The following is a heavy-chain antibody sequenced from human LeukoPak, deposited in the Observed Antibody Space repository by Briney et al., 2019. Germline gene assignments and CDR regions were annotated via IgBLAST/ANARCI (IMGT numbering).Heavy chain of an antibody. J-gene: IGHJ4*02. V-gene: IGHV4-59*01. CDR3: ARARALNNFWSDYSY. D-gene: IGHD3-3*01. CDR1: GGSISSYY. CDR2: IFHSGST. Sequence: WETLSLTCTVSGGSISSYYWSWIRQPPGKGLEWIGYIFHSGSTNYNPSLKSRVTISVDTSKDQFSLRLSSVTAADTAVYYCARARALNNFWSDYSYWGQGTLVTVSS.